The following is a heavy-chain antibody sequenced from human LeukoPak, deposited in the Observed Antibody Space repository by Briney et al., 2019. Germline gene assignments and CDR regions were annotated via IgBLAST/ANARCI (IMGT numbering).Heavy chain of an antibody. CDR3: AKDLGYCSSTSCYGGYYYYYGMDV. Sequence: GGSLRLSCAASGFTFSSYAMSWVRQAPGKGLEWVSAISGSGGSTYYTDSVKGRFTISRDNSKNTLYLQMNSLRAEDTAVYYCAKDLGYCSSTSCYGGYYYYYGMDVWGKGTTVTVSS. J-gene: IGHJ6*04. CDR2: ISGSGGST. CDR1: GFTFSSYA. V-gene: IGHV3-23*01. D-gene: IGHD2-2*01.